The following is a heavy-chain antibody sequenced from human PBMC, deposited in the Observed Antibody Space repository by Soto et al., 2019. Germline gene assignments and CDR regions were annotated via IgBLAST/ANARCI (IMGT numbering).Heavy chain of an antibody. J-gene: IGHJ6*02. CDR3: ARGDCISNTCSYYYYYNMDV. CDR2: ISAYNGNT. V-gene: IGHV1-18*01. D-gene: IGHD2-21*01. CDR1: GYTLNELS. Sequence: GASVKVSCKVSGYTLNELSMHWVRQAPGQGLEWMGWISAYNGNTNYAQKFQGRVTMTTDTSTSTAYMELRSLRSDDTAVYYCARGDCISNTCSYYYYYNMDVWGQGTTVTVSS.